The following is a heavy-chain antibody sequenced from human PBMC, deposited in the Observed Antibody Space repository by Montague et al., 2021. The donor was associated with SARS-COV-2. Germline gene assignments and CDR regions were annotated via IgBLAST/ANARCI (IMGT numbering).Heavy chain of an antibody. CDR1: GGSISSYY. D-gene: IGHD2-2*01. CDR3: ARRGQGYCSSTSGRNAFDN. Sequence: SETLSLTCTVSGGSISSYYWSWIRQPPGKGLEWIGYIYYSGSTNYNPSLKSRVTISVDTSKNQFSLKLSSVTAADTAVYYCARRGQGYCSSTSGRNAFDNWGQGTMVTVSS. V-gene: IGHV4-59*08. J-gene: IGHJ3*02. CDR2: IYYSGST.